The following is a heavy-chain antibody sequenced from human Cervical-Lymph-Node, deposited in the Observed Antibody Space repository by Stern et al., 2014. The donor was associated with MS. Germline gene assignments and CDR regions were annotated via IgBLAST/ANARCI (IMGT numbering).Heavy chain of an antibody. Sequence: QITLQESGPVLVKPTETLTLTCTVSGFSLNSPRMGVSWIRQPPGKALEWLLPLFSNDEKSSTTSLKSTLTISKDTSKSQVVLTMTNVDPVDTATYYCARIVAGYSYTYAYYYDSMDVWGQGTTVTVSS. J-gene: IGHJ6*02. CDR1: GFSLNSPRMG. CDR2: LFSNDEK. D-gene: IGHD5-18*01. V-gene: IGHV2-26*01. CDR3: ARIVAGYSYTYAYYYDSMDV.